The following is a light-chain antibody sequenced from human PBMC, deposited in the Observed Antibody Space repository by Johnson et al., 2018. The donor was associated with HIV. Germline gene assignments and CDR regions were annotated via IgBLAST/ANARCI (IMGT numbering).Light chain of an antibody. CDR2: DNN. Sequence: QSVLTQPPSVSAAPGQKVTISCSGSSSNIGNNYVSWYQQLPGTAPKLLIYDNNKRPSGIPDRFSGSKSGTSATLGITGLQTVDAADYYCGTWDSSLSAVVFGTGTKVTVL. J-gene: IGLJ1*01. CDR3: GTWDSSLSAVV. CDR1: SSNIGNNY. V-gene: IGLV1-51*01.